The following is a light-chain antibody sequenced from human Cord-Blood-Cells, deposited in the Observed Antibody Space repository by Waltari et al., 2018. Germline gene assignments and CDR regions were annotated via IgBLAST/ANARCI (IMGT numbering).Light chain of an antibody. J-gene: IGKJ1*01. CDR2: LGS. CDR3: MQALQTPPTWT. CDR1: QSLLHSNGYNY. V-gene: IGKV2-28*01. Sequence: DIVMTQSPLSLPVTPGEPASISCSSSQSLLHSNGYNYLDWYLQKPGQSPQLLIYLGSNRASGVPDRFSGSGSGTDFTLKISRVEAEDVGVYYCMQALQTPPTWTFGQGTKVEIK.